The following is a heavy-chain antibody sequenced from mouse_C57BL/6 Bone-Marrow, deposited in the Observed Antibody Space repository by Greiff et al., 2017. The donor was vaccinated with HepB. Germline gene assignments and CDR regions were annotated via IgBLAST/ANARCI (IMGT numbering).Heavy chain of an antibody. D-gene: IGHD2-1*01. V-gene: IGHV1-81*01. CDR3: ARMPLTYGNYVNYYAMDY. CDR2: IYPRSGNT. Sequence: QVQLKESGAELARPGASVKLSCKASGYTFTSYGISWVKQRTGQGLEWIGEIYPRSGNTYYNEKFKGKATLTADKSSSTAYMELRSLTSEDSAVYFCARMPLTYGNYVNYYAMDYWGQGTSVTVSS. J-gene: IGHJ4*01. CDR1: GYTFTSYG.